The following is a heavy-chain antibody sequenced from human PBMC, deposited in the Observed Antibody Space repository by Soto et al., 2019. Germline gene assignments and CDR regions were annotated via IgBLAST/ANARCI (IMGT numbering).Heavy chain of an antibody. D-gene: IGHD2-2*01. CDR2: ISYDGSNK. CDR3: AKDLEGYCSSTSCYTYFGLDV. Sequence: GGSLRLSCAASGFTFSSYVMHWVRQAPGKRLEWVAVISYDGSNKYYADSVKGRFTISRDNSKHTLFLQMNSLRPEDTAVYYCAKDLEGYCSSTSCYTYFGLDVWGQGTTVTVSS. V-gene: IGHV3-30*18. J-gene: IGHJ6*02. CDR1: GFTFSSYV.